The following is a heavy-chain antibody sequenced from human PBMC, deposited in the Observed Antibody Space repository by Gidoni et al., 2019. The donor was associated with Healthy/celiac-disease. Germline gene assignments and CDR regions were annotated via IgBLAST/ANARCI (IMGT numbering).Heavy chain of an antibody. CDR1: GFTVSSYW. V-gene: IGHV3-74*01. CDR3: AREWLQNPYYFDY. D-gene: IGHD5-12*01. J-gene: IGHJ4*02. CDR2: INSDGSST. Sequence: EVQLVESGGGLVQPGGSLRLSCAVAGFTVSSYWMHWVRQAPGKGLVWVSRINSDGSSTSYADSVKGRFTISRDNAKNTLYLQMNSLRAEETAVYYCAREWLQNPYYFDYWGQGTLVTVSS.